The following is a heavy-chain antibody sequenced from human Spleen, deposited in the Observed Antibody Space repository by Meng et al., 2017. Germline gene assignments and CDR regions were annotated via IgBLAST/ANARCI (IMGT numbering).Heavy chain of an antibody. CDR3: AREGYSSGWDLYYYYGMDV. V-gene: IGHV7-4-1*02. CDR2: INTNTGNP. Sequence: ASVKVSCKASGYTFTSYAMNWVRQAPGQGLEWMGWINTNTGNPTYAQGFTGRFVFSLDTSVSTAYLQISSLKAEDTAVYYCAREGYSSGWDLYYYYGMDVWGQGTTVTVSS. D-gene: IGHD6-19*01. J-gene: IGHJ6*02. CDR1: GYTFTSYA.